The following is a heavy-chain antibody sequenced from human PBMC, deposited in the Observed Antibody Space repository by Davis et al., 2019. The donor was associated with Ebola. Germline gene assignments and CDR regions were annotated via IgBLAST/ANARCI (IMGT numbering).Heavy chain of an antibody. CDR1: GFTFSDYY. Sequence: GESLKISCAASGFTFSDYYMSWIRQAPGKGLEWVSYISSSGSTIYYADSVKGRFTISRDNAKNSLYLQMNSLKTEDTAVYYCTGTLIAAAGRGDYWGQGTLVTVSS. V-gene: IGHV3-11*01. D-gene: IGHD6-13*01. CDR3: TGTLIAAAGRGDY. CDR2: ISSSGSTI. J-gene: IGHJ4*02.